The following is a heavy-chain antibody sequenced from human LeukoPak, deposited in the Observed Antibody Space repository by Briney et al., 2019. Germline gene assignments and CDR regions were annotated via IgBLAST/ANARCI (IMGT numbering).Heavy chain of an antibody. J-gene: IGHJ4*02. Sequence: GGSLRLSCAASGFNFSNAWMSWVRQAPGKGLEWVGRIKSKTDGGTTDYAAPVKGRFTISRDDSKNTLYLQMNSLKTEDTAVYYCTTAGIAAAAFDYWGQGTLVTVSS. D-gene: IGHD6-13*01. CDR1: GFNFSNAW. CDR3: TTAGIAAAAFDY. CDR2: IKSKTDGGTT. V-gene: IGHV3-15*01.